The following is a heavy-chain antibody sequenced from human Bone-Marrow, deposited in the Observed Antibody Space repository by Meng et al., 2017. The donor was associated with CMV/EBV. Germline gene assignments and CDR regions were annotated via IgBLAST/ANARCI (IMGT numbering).Heavy chain of an antibody. Sequence: SVKVSCKVSGGTFKRFTITWVRQAPGQGLEWMGAIIAFFGTADYAQKFQDRVTITTDASTSTANIEVSSLRSEDTAVYYCASSGNPPPLYYYYGMDVWGQGTTVTVSS. J-gene: IGHJ6*02. V-gene: IGHV1-69*05. CDR1: GGTFKRFT. CDR3: ASSGNPPPLYYYYGMDV. D-gene: IGHD1-26*01. CDR2: IIAFFGTA.